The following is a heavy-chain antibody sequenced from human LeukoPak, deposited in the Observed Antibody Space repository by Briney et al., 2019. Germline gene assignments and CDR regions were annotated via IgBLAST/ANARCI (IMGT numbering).Heavy chain of an antibody. D-gene: IGHD1-7*01. CDR2: ISGSGDST. CDR1: GFTFSSYA. J-gene: IGHJ5*02. Sequence: GGSLRLSCAASGFTFSSYAMSWVRQAPGKGLEWVSSISGSGDSTHYADSVKGRFTISRDNSKNTLYLQMNSLRAEDTAVYYCARDACSEYNWNYGSFDPWGQGTLVTVSS. V-gene: IGHV3-23*01. CDR3: ARDACSEYNWNYGSFDP.